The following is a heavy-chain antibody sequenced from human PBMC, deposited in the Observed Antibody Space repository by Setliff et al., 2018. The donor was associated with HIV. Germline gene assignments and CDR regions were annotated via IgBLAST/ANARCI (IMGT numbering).Heavy chain of an antibody. V-gene: IGHV4-39*01. CDR1: GGPISSSSYC. D-gene: IGHD3-10*02. CDR2: IYSSGNT. Sequence: PSETLSLTCSVSGGPISSSSYCWGWIRQPPGKGLEWIGNIYSSGNTYYNPSLKSRLTMSVDTSKNQLSLKLSSLTAAYTAMYYCASVTLFVRFDFWGLGTLVTVSS. J-gene: IGHJ4*02. CDR3: ASVTLFVRFDF.